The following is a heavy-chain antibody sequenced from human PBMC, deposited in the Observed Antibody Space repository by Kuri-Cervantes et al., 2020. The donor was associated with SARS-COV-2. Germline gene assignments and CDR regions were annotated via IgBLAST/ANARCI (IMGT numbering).Heavy chain of an antibody. J-gene: IGHJ5*02. D-gene: IGHD3-3*01. V-gene: IGHV4-30-2*01. CDR3: ARQMMSSITIFGVVITRKWFDP. CDR2: FDQSGYT. CDR1: GGSISDVGYS. Sequence: SQTLSLTCAVSGGSISDVGYSWTWIRRPPGRGLEWIGYFDQSGYTYYIPSLKSRATISVDRSTNSFSLRLSSVTAADTAVYYCARQMMSSITIFGVVITRKWFDPWGQGTLVTVSS.